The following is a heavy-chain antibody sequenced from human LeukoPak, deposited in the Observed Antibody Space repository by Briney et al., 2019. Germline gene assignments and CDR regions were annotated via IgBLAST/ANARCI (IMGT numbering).Heavy chain of an antibody. CDR1: GFTFDDYG. CDR3: ARDAVTGYSSGWYKPFPFDS. V-gene: IGHV3-20*04. CDR2: INWNGGST. J-gene: IGHJ4*02. Sequence: GGSLRLSCAASGFTFDDYGMSWVRQAPGKGLEWVSGINWNGGSTGYADSVKGRFSISRDNTKNSLYLQMSGLRAEDTAVYYCARDAVTGYSSGWYKPFPFDSWDQGTLVTVSS. D-gene: IGHD6-19*01.